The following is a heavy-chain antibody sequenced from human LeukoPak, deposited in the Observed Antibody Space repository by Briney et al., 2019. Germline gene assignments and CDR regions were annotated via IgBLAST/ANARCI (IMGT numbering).Heavy chain of an antibody. D-gene: IGHD1-26*01. Sequence: GGSLRLSCAASGFTFSNYWMSWVRQAPGKGLEWVANIKQDGSEKYYVDSVKGRFTISRDNAKNSLYLQMNSLRAEDTAVYYCARDNFWEQYYFDYWGQGTLVTVSS. CDR1: GFTFSNYW. CDR3: ARDNFWEQYYFDY. V-gene: IGHV3-7*01. J-gene: IGHJ4*02. CDR2: IKQDGSEK.